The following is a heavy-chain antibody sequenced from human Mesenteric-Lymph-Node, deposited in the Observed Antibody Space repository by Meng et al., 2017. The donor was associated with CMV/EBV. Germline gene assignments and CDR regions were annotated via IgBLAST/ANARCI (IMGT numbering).Heavy chain of an antibody. CDR2: INYSGST. CDR1: GDPISSSTYY. CDR3: ARHKMVYTRQSLDP. Sequence: SGDPISSSTYYWGWSRQPPGKGLEWIGSINYSGSTYYNPSLKSRVTISVDTSKNEFSLRLSSVTAADTAIYYCARHKMVYTRQSLDPWGRGTLVTVSS. D-gene: IGHD2-8*01. V-gene: IGHV4-39*01. J-gene: IGHJ5*02.